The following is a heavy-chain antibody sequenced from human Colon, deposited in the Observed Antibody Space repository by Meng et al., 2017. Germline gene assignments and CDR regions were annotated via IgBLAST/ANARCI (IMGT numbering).Heavy chain of an antibody. CDR3: ARADCTAGICYQFDN. CDR1: GLSIGTTGDY. J-gene: IGHJ4*02. Sequence: HGRLQESGPGLVKPFPTLSLTGNVSGLSIGTTGDYWTWIRQRPGKGLEWIGKIFYTGTAHYNPSLKTRAAMSVDRSKNQFSLKLSSVTAADTAVYYCARADCTAGICYQFDNWGQGTLVTVSS. V-gene: IGHV4-31*03. D-gene: IGHD2-8*02. CDR2: IFYTGTA.